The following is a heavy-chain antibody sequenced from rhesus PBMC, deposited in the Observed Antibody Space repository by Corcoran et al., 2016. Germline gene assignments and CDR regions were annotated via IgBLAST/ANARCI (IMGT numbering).Heavy chain of an antibody. CDR2: QYTRPSRYN. CDR3: ARDTAGTPFDY. CDR1: GDSVSSNRST. J-gene: IGHJ4*01. D-gene: IGHD5-24*01. Sequence: QVQLQESGPGLVKPSQTLSLTCAISGDSVSSNRSTLNWIGQSPSEGLEGLGRQYTRPSRYNDYAQSWQNRKTINPDTSKNQFSLQLNSVTPEDMAVYYCARDTAGTPFDYWGQGVLVTVSS. V-gene: IGHV6-1*01.